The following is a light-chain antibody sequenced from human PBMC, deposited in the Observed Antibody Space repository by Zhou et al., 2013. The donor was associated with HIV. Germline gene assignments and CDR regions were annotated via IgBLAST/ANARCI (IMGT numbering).Light chain of an antibody. CDR1: QDISNY. CDR2: AS. CDR3: QKYNSAPFT. Sequence: DIQMTQSPSSLSASVGDRVTITCQASQDISNYLNWYQQKPGKAPKLLMYASILQSGVPSRFSGSGFGTDFTLTITRLQPEDVATYYCQKYNSAPFTFGPGTKVDIK. J-gene: IGKJ3*01. V-gene: IGKV1-27*01.